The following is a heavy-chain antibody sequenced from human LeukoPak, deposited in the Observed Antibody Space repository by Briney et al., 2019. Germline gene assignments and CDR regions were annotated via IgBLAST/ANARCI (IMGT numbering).Heavy chain of an antibody. D-gene: IGHD3-10*01. J-gene: IGHJ4*02. V-gene: IGHV3-15*01. Sequence: PGGSLRLSCAASGFTFNNAWMSWVRQAPGKGPEWVGRIKSKSDGGTTDYAAPVKGRFTISRDDSKNTLYLQMKSLKTEDTAVYYCTTEDRLGYSGSGSSPPFDYWGQGTLVTVSS. CDR1: GFTFNNAW. CDR3: TTEDRLGYSGSGSSPPFDY. CDR2: IKSKSDGGTT.